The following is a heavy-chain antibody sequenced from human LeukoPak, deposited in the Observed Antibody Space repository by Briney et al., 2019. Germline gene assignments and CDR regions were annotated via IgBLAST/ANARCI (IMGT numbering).Heavy chain of an antibody. CDR3: ARVQIVSPTIRFDP. J-gene: IGHJ5*02. V-gene: IGHV4-59*11. Sequence: SETLSLTCTVSGDSINNHQWSCIRQPPGRGLEWIGDIHSSGSTNYHPSLKSRVTISIDTSKNQFSLNLNSVTSMDTAVYYCARVQIVSPTIRFDPWGQGTLVAVSS. D-gene: IGHD2-2*02. CDR1: GDSINNHQ. CDR2: IHSSGST.